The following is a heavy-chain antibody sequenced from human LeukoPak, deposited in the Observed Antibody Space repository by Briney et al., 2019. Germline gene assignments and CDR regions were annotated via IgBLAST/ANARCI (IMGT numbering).Heavy chain of an antibody. D-gene: IGHD2-2*01. CDR3: ARDFLVVPAAAIDTAMVYYFDY. CDR2: ISSSMRYI. J-gene: IGHJ4*02. Sequence: GGSLRLSCAASGFTFSSYSMNWVRQAPGKGLEWVSSISSSMRYIYYADSVKGRFTISRDNAKNLLYLQMNRLRAEDTAVYYCARDFLVVPAAAIDTAMVYYFDYWGQGTLVTVSS. V-gene: IGHV3-21*01. CDR1: GFTFSSYS.